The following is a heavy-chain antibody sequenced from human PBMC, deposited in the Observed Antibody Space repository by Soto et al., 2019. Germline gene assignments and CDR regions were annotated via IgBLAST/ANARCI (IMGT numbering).Heavy chain of an antibody. Sequence: SETLSLTCTVSGGSISSGGYYWSWIRQHPGKGLEWIGYIYYSGSTYYNPSLKSRVTISVDTSKNQFSLKLSSVTAADTAVYYCASLPYGSGIHYFDYWGQGTLVTVSS. CDR1: GGSISSGGYY. CDR2: IYYSGST. CDR3: ASLPYGSGIHYFDY. J-gene: IGHJ4*02. D-gene: IGHD3-10*01. V-gene: IGHV4-31*03.